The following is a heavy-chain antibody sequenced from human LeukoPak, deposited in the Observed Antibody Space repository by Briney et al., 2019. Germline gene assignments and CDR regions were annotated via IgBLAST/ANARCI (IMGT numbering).Heavy chain of an antibody. CDR3: ARVRYSGTFKALDY. CDR1: GFTFSSYS. Sequence: GGSLRLSCAASGFTFSSYSMNWVRQAPGKGLEWVSYISSSSSTIYYADSVKGRFSISRDNSKNTLFLQMNSLRAEDTAIFYCARVRYSGTFKALDYWGQGTLVTVSS. J-gene: IGHJ4*02. V-gene: IGHV3-48*01. D-gene: IGHD2-21*01. CDR2: ISSSSSTI.